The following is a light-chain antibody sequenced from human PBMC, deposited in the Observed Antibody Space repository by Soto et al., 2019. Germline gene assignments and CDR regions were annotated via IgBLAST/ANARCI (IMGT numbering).Light chain of an antibody. CDR3: QQYNFYGT. J-gene: IGKJ1*01. V-gene: IGKV1-5*03. CDR1: QSISSW. Sequence: DIQMTQSPSTLSASVGDRVTITCRASQSISSWLAWYQQKTGKAPKLLIYKASSLESGVPSRFSGSGSGTEFTLTLSSLQPDDFATYYCQQYNFYGTFGQGTKVEIK. CDR2: KAS.